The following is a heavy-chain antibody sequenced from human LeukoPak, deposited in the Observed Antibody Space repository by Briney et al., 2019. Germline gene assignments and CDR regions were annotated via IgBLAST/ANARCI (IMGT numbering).Heavy chain of an antibody. J-gene: IGHJ5*02. D-gene: IGHD2-2*01. CDR2: IYYSGST. V-gene: IGHV4-59*01. CDR1: GGSISSYY. Sequence: SETLSLTCTVSGGSISSYYWSWIRQPPGKGLEWIGYIYYSGSTNYNPSLKSRVTISVDTSKNQFSLKLSPVTAADTAVYYCARVPADNWFDPWGQGTLVTVSS. CDR3: ARVPADNWFDP.